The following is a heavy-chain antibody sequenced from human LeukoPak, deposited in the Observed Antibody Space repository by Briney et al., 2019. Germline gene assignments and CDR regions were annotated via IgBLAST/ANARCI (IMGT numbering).Heavy chain of an antibody. CDR1: GFTFDDYA. V-gene: IGHV3-9*01. D-gene: IGHD3-10*01. Sequence: GGSLRLSCAASGFTFDDYAMHWVRQAPGKGLEWVSGISWNSGSIGYADSVKGRFTISRDNAKNSLYLQMNSLRAEDTALYYCAKALGFGEYYFDYWGQGTLVTVSS. CDR2: ISWNSGSI. CDR3: AKALGFGEYYFDY. J-gene: IGHJ4*02.